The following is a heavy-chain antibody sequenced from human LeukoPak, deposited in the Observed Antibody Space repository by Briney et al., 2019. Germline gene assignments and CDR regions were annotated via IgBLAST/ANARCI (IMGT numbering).Heavy chain of an antibody. D-gene: IGHD3-10*01. CDR3: ARAGGFTILRGAGNNWFDP. CDR2: IYYSGST. J-gene: IGHJ5*02. CDR1: GGSISSSSYY. Sequence: SETLSLTCTVSGGSISSSSYYWGWIRQPPGKGLEWIGSIYYSGSTYYNPSLKSRVTISVDTSKNQFSLNLSSVTAADTAVYYCARAGGFTILRGAGNNWFDPWGQGTLVTVSS. V-gene: IGHV4-39*07.